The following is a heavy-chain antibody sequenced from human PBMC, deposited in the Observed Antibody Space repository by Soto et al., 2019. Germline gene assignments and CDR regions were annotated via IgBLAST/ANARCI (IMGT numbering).Heavy chain of an antibody. CDR1: GGTFSSYR. CDR3: ARDSGAKLSSS. V-gene: IGHV1-69*13. CDR2: IVPIYRTA. D-gene: IGHD6-13*01. J-gene: IGHJ4*02. Sequence: VKVSCKASGGTFSSYRINWVRQAPGQGLEWVGGIVPIYRTADYAQRFQGRVTITADESARTAYMELRSLKSQDTAVYYCARDSGAKLSSSWGQGTLVTVSS.